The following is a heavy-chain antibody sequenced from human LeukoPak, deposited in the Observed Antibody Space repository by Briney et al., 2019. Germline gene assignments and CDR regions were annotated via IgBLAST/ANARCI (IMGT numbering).Heavy chain of an antibody. CDR3: ADYGVSGVRNNFY. D-gene: IGHD3-3*01. CDR2: ISVASNT. CDR1: GLAFSSYA. V-gene: IGHV3-23*01. Sequence: GGSLRLSCAASGLAFSSYAMSWVRQAPGKGLEWVSTISVASNTFYADSVKGRFTISRDNSRNTVYLQMTSLRADDTAVYYCADYGVSGVRNNFYWGQGTLVAVSS. J-gene: IGHJ4*02.